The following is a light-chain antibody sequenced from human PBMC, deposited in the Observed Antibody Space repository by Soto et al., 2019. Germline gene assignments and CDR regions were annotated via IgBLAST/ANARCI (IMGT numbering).Light chain of an antibody. J-gene: IGLJ2*01. CDR2: RNN. V-gene: IGLV1-47*01. CDR1: SSNIGSNY. CDR3: AAWDDSLSGVV. Sequence: QSVLTQPPSASGTPGQRVTISCSGSSSNIGSNYVYWYQQLPGTAPKLLIYRNNQRPSGVFDRFSGSKSGTSASLAISGLRSEDEADYYCAAWDDSLSGVVFGGGTKLTVL.